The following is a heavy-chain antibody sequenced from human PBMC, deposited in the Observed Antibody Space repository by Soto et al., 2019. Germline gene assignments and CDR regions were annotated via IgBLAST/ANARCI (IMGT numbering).Heavy chain of an antibody. J-gene: IGHJ4*02. Sequence: PGGSLRLSCAASGFTFSSYGMHWVRQAPGKGLEWVAVIWYDGSNKYYADSVKGRFTISRDNSKNTLYLQMNSLRAEDTAVYYCAKDSGTPPLDYWGQGTLVTVSS. V-gene: IGHV3-33*06. CDR1: GFTFSSYG. CDR2: IWYDGSNK. CDR3: AKDSGTPPLDY. D-gene: IGHD3-10*01.